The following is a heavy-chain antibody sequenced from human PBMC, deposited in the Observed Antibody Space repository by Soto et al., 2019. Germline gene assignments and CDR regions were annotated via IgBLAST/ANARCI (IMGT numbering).Heavy chain of an antibody. CDR1: GGSFSGYY. D-gene: IGHD4-4*01. V-gene: IGHV4-34*01. J-gene: IGHJ4*02. CDR2: INHSGIT. CDR3: ALGRTTGYFDY. Sequence: SETRSLTSAIYGGSFSGYYWRWIRQPPGKGLEWIGEINHSGITNYNPSLKSRVTISVDTSKNQFSLKLSSVTAADTAVYYCALGRTTGYFDYWGQGTLVTSPQ.